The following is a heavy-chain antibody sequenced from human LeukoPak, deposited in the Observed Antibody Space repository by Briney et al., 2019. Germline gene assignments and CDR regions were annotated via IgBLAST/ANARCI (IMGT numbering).Heavy chain of an antibody. D-gene: IGHD3-22*01. J-gene: IGHJ4*02. CDR2: IYGDGSFT. Sequence: GSLRLSCAASGFTFSNSWMHWVRQAPGKGLVWVALIYGDGSFTRYADSVKGRFTISRDNAKNTVYLQMNSLRVEDTAVYYCARVYETNSYLYWGQGSLVTVSS. CDR1: GFTFSNSW. CDR3: ARVYETNSYLY. V-gene: IGHV3-74*01.